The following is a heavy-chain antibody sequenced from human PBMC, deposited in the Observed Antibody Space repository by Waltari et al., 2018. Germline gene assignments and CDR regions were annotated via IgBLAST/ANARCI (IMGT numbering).Heavy chain of an antibody. CDR1: GFSLSTSGMC. V-gene: IGHV2-70*01. D-gene: IGHD3-10*01. CDR3: ARNFFGELDYYYYGMDV. J-gene: IGHJ6*02. Sequence: QVTLRESGPALVKPTQTLTLTCTFSGFSLSTSGMCVSWIRQPPGKALEWLALIDWDDDKYYSTSLKTRLTISKDTSKNQVVLTMTNMDPVDTATYYWARNFFGELDYYYYGMDVWGQGTTVIVSS. CDR2: IDWDDDK.